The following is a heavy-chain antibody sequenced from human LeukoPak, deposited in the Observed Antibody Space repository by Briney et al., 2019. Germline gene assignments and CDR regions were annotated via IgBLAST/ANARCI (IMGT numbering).Heavy chain of an antibody. V-gene: IGHV3-21*06. CDR2: ITGSSRYT. CDR1: GISFSSYT. Sequence: GGSLRLSCAVSGISFSSYTMYWVRQAPGKGLEWVSSITGSSRYTYYAASVTGRFTISRDNAKSSLYLQMNSLRAEDTAVYYCARADYCSGGSCYSSRDWGQGTLVTVSS. D-gene: IGHD2-15*01. CDR3: ARADYCSGGSCYSSRD. J-gene: IGHJ4*02.